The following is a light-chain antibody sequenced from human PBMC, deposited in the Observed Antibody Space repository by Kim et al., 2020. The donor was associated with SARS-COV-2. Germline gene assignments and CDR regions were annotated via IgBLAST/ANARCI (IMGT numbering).Light chain of an antibody. J-gene: IGKJ4*01. CDR3: QQFDTLPLT. CDR2: DAS. CDR1: HDINIF. Sequence: ASVGDRVTITCRASHDINIFLNWFQQKPGEAPKLLISDASSLETGLPSRFSGSGYVTYFTFTISSLQPGDVATYYCQQFDTLPLTFGGGTKVDIK. V-gene: IGKV1-33*01.